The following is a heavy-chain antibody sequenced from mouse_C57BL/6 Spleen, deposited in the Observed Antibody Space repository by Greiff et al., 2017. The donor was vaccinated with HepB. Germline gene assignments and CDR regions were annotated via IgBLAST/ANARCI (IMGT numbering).Heavy chain of an antibody. V-gene: IGHV1-15*01. D-gene: IGHD2-4*01. J-gene: IGHJ2*01. CDR2: IDPETGGT. CDR3: TPYDYDGALDY. CDR1: GYTFTDYE. Sequence: QVQLQQSGAELVRPGASVTLSCKASGYTFTDYEMHWVKQTPVHGLEWIGAIDPETGGTAYNQKFKGKAILTADKSSSTAYMALRSLTSEDSAVYYCTPYDYDGALDYWGQGTTLTVSS.